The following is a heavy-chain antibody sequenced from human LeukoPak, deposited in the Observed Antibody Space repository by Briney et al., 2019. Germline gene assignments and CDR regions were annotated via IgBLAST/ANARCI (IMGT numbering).Heavy chain of an antibody. CDR3: ARLPGKAVAGYY. Sequence: PSETLSLTCTVSGGSISSSSYYWGWIRQPPGKGLEWIGSIYYSGSTYYNPSLKSRVTISVDTSKNQFSLKLSSVTAADTAVYYCARLPGKAVAGYYWGQGTLVTVSS. CDR2: IYYSGST. J-gene: IGHJ4*02. CDR1: GGSISSSSYY. D-gene: IGHD6-19*01. V-gene: IGHV4-39*07.